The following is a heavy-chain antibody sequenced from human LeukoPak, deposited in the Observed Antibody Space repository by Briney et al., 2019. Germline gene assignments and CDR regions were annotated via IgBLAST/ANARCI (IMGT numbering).Heavy chain of an antibody. J-gene: IGHJ4*02. CDR3: ARDKALGTSSPFDY. CDR2: IYHSGSI. CDR1: GYSISSGYY. V-gene: IGHV4-38-2*02. Sequence: SETLSLTCTVSGYSISSGYYWGWLRQPPGRGLEWIGTIYHSGSIYYNPSLKSRVTISVDTSKNQFSLKLSSVTAADTAVYYCARDKALGTSSPFDYWGQGTLVTVSS.